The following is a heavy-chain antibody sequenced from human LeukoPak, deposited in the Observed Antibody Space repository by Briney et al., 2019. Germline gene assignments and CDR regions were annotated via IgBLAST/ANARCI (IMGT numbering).Heavy chain of an antibody. Sequence: ASVKVSCKASGYTFTGYYMHWVRQAPGQGLEWMGWINPNSGGTNYAQKFQGWVTMTRDTSISTAYMELSRLRSDDTAVYYCAREMGVRGVMDAFDIWGQGTIVTVSS. V-gene: IGHV1-2*04. J-gene: IGHJ3*02. D-gene: IGHD3-10*01. CDR3: AREMGVRGVMDAFDI. CDR2: INPNSGGT. CDR1: GYTFTGYY.